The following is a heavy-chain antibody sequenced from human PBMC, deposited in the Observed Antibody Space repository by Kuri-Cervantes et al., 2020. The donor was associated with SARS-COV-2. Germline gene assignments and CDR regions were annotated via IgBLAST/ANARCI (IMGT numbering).Heavy chain of an antibody. Sequence: GGSLRLSCAASGITVNSNYMSWVRQAPGKGLEWVSVIYSGGGTYYADSVQGRFTISRDNSKNTLYLQMNSLRVEDTAVYYCAREDRYGGNLNWFDPWGQGTLVTVSS. V-gene: IGHV3-53*01. CDR2: IYSGGGT. J-gene: IGHJ5*02. CDR1: GITVNSNY. CDR3: AREDRYGGNLNWFDP. D-gene: IGHD1-26*01.